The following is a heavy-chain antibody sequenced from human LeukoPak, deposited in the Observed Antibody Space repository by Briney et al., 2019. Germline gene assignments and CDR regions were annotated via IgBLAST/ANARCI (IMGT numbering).Heavy chain of an antibody. Sequence: GGSLRLSCAASGFTFSSYSMSWVRQGPGRGLEWVSRISYSGGSTDYADSVKGRFTISRDNSKNTLSLQMNSLRAEDTAVYYCAKSQQLVRPDAFDIWGQGTTVTVSS. CDR1: GFTFSSYS. J-gene: IGHJ3*02. CDR3: AKSQQLVRPDAFDI. D-gene: IGHD6-13*01. V-gene: IGHV3-23*01. CDR2: ISYSGGST.